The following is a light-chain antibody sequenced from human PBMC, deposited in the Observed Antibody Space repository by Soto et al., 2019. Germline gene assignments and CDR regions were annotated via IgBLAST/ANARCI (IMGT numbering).Light chain of an antibody. CDR2: DAS. J-gene: IGKJ1*01. V-gene: IGKV1-5*01. Sequence: DIQMTQSPSTLSASVGDRGTITCRARQSISIWLAWYQQKPGKATKLLIYDASILESGVPSRFSGSGSGTDFTLTISSLQPEDFAAYYCQQSYSTLTWTFGQGTKVDIK. CDR3: QQSYSTLTWT. CDR1: QSISIW.